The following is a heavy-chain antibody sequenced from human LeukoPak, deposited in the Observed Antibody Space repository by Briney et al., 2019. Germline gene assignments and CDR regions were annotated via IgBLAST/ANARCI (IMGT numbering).Heavy chain of an antibody. CDR2: INHSGST. CDR3: ARVYCSSTSCYAPFDF. Sequence: SETLSLTCAVYGGSFSGYYWSWIRQPPGKGLEWIGEINHSGSTNYNPSLKSRVTISVDTSKNQFSLKLSSVTAADTAVYYCARVYCSSTSCYAPFDFWGQGTLVTVSS. CDR1: GGSFSGYY. D-gene: IGHD2-2*01. V-gene: IGHV4-34*01. J-gene: IGHJ4*02.